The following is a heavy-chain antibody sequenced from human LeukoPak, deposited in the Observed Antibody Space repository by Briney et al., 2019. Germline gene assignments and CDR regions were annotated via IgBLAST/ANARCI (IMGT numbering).Heavy chain of an antibody. CDR2: ISWNSGTI. CDR1: GFTFDDYA. CDR3: AKDQDSSGDDAFNI. Sequence: GGSLRLSCAASGFTFDDYAMHWVRHAPGKGLEWVSGISWNSGTIGYADSVKGRFTISRDNAKNSLYLQMNSLRAEDTALYYCAKDQDSSGDDAFNIWGQGTMVTVSS. D-gene: IGHD3-22*01. J-gene: IGHJ3*02. V-gene: IGHV3-9*01.